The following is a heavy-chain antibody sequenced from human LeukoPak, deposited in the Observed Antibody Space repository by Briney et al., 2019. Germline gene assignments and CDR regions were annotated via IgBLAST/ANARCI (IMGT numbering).Heavy chain of an antibody. V-gene: IGHV3-7*01. CDR3: ARKNGLDY. J-gene: IGHJ4*02. CDR1: GFTFSSYR. CDR2: IKQDGSEK. Sequence: GGSLRFSGAASGFTFSSYRLSWVRQAPGKGLEWVANIKQDGSEKYYVDSVKGRFTISRDNAKNSLYLQMNSLRAEDTAVYYCARKNGLDYWGQGTLVTVSS.